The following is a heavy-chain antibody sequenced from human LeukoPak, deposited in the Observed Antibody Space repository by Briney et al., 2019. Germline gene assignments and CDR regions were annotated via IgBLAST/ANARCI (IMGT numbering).Heavy chain of an antibody. J-gene: IGHJ4*02. CDR2: IKPDGSYN. V-gene: IGHV3-7*02. CDR1: GFTFSHYC. CDR3: ANEMNWSFGY. Sequence: PGGSLRLSRAASGFTFSHYCMSLVRQAPGKGLEWVATIKPDGSYNDYVDSVKGRFTISRDNAKNSLSLQMSSLRAEDTAVYYCANEMNWSFGYWGQGTLVTVSS. D-gene: IGHD1-1*01.